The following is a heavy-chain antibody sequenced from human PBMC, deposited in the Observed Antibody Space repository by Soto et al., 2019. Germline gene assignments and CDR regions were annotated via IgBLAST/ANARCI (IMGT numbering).Heavy chain of an antibody. J-gene: IGHJ4*02. Sequence: QVLLQESGPGLVKPSGTLSLTCAVSGDSIRSSFWWSWVRQPPGKGLEWIGEIYHTESTVYNPSLKNRVTESVDKSKNQFSLNLDSVTAADTAVYYYARYHFGTFDYWRRGILVTVSS. CDR2: IYHTEST. CDR3: ARYHFGTFDY. CDR1: GDSIRSSFW. D-gene: IGHD3-10*01. V-gene: IGHV4-4*02.